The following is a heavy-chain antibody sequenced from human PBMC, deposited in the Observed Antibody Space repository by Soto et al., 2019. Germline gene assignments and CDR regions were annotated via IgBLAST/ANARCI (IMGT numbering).Heavy chain of an antibody. CDR2: ISSSSSYI. D-gene: IGHD3-3*01. J-gene: IGHJ4*02. Sequence: GGSLRLSCAASGFTFSSYSMNWVRQAPGKGLEWVSSISSSSSYIYYADSVKGRFTISRDNAKNSLYLQTNSLRAEDTAVYYCARVRLDVLRFLEWLPPFDYWGQGTLVTVSS. CDR1: GFTFSSYS. CDR3: ARVRLDVLRFLEWLPPFDY. V-gene: IGHV3-21*01.